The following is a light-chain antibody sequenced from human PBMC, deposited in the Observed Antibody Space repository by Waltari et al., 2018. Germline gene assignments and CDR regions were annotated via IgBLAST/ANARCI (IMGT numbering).Light chain of an antibody. CDR3: SSFAGGKYV. CDR1: SADVGGYHY. CDR2: EVS. J-gene: IGLJ1*01. Sequence: QSALTQPPSASGYPGQSVTISCTGTSADVGGYHYVSWYQQHPGKAPKLLIYEVSKRPSGVPDRFSGSKSGNTASLTVSGLQAEDEADYYCSSFAGGKYVFGTGTRIAV. V-gene: IGLV2-8*01.